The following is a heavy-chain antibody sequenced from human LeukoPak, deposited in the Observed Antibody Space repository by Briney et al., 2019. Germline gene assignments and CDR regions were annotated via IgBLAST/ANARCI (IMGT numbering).Heavy chain of an antibody. V-gene: IGHV4-4*07. CDR1: GDSISGYY. J-gene: IGHJ4*02. CDR3: ARQDYGDYPPGY. CDR2: VYSSGTT. D-gene: IGHD4-17*01. Sequence: SETLSLTCSVSGDSISGYYWSWIRQPAGKGLEWIGRVYSSGTTNYNPSLKSRVTISVDTSKNQFSLKLSSVTAAGTAVYYCARQDYGDYPPGYWGQGTLVTVSS.